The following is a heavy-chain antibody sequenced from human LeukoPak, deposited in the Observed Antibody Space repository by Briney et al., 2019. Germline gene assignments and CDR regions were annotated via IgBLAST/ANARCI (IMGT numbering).Heavy chain of an antibody. J-gene: IGHJ4*02. CDR3: ARDLTRVVVTAIGDN. D-gene: IGHD2-21*02. Sequence: PGGSLRLSCVVSGFTFSTYAMHWVRQAPGKGLEWVAVISYDGSNRYYADSVKGRFTISRDNSKNTLYLQMNSLRAEDTAVYYCARDLTRVVVTAIGDNWGQGTLVTVSS. V-gene: IGHV3-30*04. CDR2: ISYDGSNR. CDR1: GFTFSTYA.